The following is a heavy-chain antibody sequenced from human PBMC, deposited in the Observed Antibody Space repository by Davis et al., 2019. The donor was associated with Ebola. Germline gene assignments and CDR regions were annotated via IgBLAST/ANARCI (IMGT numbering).Heavy chain of an antibody. J-gene: IGHJ4*02. D-gene: IGHD2-21*02. Sequence: GESLKISCAASGFTFSGYSMNWVRQAPGKGLERVSSITSSSSYIYYADSVKGRFTISRDNTKNSLYLQMNSLRAEDTAVYYCASHCGGDCLTYYFNYWGQGTLVTVSS. CDR3: ASHCGGDCLTYYFNY. CDR2: ITSSSSYI. CDR1: GFTFSGYS. V-gene: IGHV3-21*01.